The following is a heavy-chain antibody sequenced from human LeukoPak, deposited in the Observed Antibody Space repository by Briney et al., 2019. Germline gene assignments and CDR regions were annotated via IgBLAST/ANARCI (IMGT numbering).Heavy chain of an antibody. V-gene: IGHV1-18*01. CDR1: GYTFTSYG. CDR3: ARGTRYQLPRICPYYDCYMAF. Sequence: ASVRVSCKASGYTFTSYGISWVRQAPGQGLEWMGWISAYNGNTNYAQKLQGRVTMTTDTSTSTAYIELRSLRSDDTAVYYCARGTRYQLPRICPYYDCYMAFGGKGTTVTVSS. D-gene: IGHD2-2*01. CDR2: ISAYNGNT. J-gene: IGHJ6*03.